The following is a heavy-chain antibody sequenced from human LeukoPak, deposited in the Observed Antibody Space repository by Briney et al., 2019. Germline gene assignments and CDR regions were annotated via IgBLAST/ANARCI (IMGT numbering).Heavy chain of an antibody. CDR3: ARRGRYFDWLLSQHYYYMDV. Sequence: SETLSLTCAAYGGSFSGYYWSWIRQPPGKGLEWIGEINHSGSTNYNPSLKSRVTISVDTSKNQFSLKLSSVTAADTAVYYCARRGRYFDWLLSQHYYYMDVWGKGTTVTVSS. V-gene: IGHV4-34*01. D-gene: IGHD3-9*01. J-gene: IGHJ6*03. CDR1: GGSFSGYY. CDR2: INHSGST.